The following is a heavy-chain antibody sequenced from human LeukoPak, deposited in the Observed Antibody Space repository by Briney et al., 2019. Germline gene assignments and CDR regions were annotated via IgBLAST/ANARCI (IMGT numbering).Heavy chain of an antibody. CDR3: ASVIGAWGQGPLDN. CDR2: ISRGSTYI. D-gene: IGHD7-27*01. Sequence: GGSLRLSCEGSGFNFSLFSMNWVRQAPGKGLEWVSSISRGSTYIFYADSLQGRFIISRDNAKNTVYLQMNSLRAEDTAVYYCASVIGAWGQGPLDNWGQGTLVTVSS. CDR1: GFNFSLFS. J-gene: IGHJ4*02. V-gene: IGHV3-21*01.